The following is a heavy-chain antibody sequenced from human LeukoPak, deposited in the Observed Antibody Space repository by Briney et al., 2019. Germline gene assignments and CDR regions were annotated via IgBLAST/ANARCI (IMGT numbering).Heavy chain of an antibody. D-gene: IGHD3-16*02. CDR3: ARQGNYDYVWGSYPPGNYFDY. V-gene: IGHV4-59*08. CDR2: IYYSGST. Sequence: PSETLSLTCTVSGGSISSYYWSWIRQPPGKGLDWIGYIYYSGSTNYNPSLKSRVTISVDTSKNQFSLKLSSVTAADTAVYYCARQGNYDYVWGSYPPGNYFDYWGQGTLVTVSS. CDR1: GGSISSYY. J-gene: IGHJ4*02.